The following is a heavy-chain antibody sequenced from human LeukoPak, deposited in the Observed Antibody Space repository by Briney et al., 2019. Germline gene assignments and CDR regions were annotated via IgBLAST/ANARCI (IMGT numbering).Heavy chain of an antibody. J-gene: IGHJ5*02. CDR3: ARVRIYGSGWFDP. V-gene: IGHV4-4*07. CDR1: GYSISSGYY. CDR2: IYTSGST. D-gene: IGHD2/OR15-2a*01. Sequence: SETLSLTCIVSGYSISSGYYWGWIRQPAGKGLEWIGHIYTSGSTHYSPSLKSRVTMSVDTSKNQFSLKLYSVTAADTAVYYCARVRIYGSGWFDPWGQGTLVTVSS.